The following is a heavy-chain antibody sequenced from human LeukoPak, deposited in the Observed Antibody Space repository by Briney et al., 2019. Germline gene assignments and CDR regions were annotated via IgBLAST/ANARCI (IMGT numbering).Heavy chain of an antibody. CDR1: GFRFDDYG. V-gene: IGHV3-48*01. D-gene: IGHD6-13*01. CDR3: ASAYSSSFN. CDR2: ISISSSTI. Sequence: GGSLRLSCGASGFRFDDYGMSWVRQGPGKGLEWVSYISISSSTIYYADSVKGRFTISRDNSKNTLYLQMNSLRAEDTAVYYCASAYSSSFNWGQGTLVTVSS. J-gene: IGHJ4*02.